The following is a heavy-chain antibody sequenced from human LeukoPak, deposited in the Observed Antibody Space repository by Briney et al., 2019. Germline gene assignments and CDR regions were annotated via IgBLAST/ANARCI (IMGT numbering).Heavy chain of an antibody. J-gene: IGHJ4*02. CDR1: GGSFSGYY. CDR2: INHSGST. V-gene: IGHV4-34*01. Sequence: SETLSLTCAVYGGSFSGYYWSWIRQPPGKGLEWIGEINHSGSTNYNPSLKSRVTISVDTSKNQFSLKLSSVTAADTAVYYCARGQYRLSYFDYWGQGTLSPSPQ. CDR3: ARGQYRLSYFDY. D-gene: IGHD2-2*02.